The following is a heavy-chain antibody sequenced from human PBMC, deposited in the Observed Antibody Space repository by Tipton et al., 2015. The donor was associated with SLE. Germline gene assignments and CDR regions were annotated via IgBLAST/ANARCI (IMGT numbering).Heavy chain of an antibody. CDR3: ARVPAYYYYYMDV. J-gene: IGHJ6*03. CDR1: GGSISSHY. Sequence: TLSLTCTVSGGSISSHYWSWIRQPPGKGLEWIGYIYYSWSTNYNPSLKSRVTISVDTSKNQFSLKLSSVTAADTAVYYCARVPAYYYYYMDVWGKGTTVTVSS. CDR2: IYYSWST. V-gene: IGHV4-59*11.